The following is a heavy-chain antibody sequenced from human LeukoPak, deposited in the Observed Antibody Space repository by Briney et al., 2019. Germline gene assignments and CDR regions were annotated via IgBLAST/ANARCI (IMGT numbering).Heavy chain of an antibody. Sequence: GGSLRLSCAASGFTFDDYAMHWVRQAPGKGLEWVSGISWNSGTIGYADSVKGRFTVSRDNAKKSLYLQMNSLRAEDTAFYYCAKDMSGGSDWYSAFDFWGPGTMVTVSS. CDR2: ISWNSGTI. V-gene: IGHV3-9*01. D-gene: IGHD6-19*01. J-gene: IGHJ3*01. CDR3: AKDMSGGSDWYSAFDF. CDR1: GFTFDDYA.